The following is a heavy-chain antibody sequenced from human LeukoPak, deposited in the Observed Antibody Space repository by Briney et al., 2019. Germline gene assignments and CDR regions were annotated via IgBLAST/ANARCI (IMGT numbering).Heavy chain of an antibody. CDR1: GGSISSSTYY. Sequence: SETLSLTCTVSGGSISSSTYYWGWIRQSPGKGLEWIGSIYYSGKTYYNPSLKSRVTMSMDTPKNQFSLKLNSVTAADTAVYYCASRISKAGFDWGQGTQVTVSS. CDR3: ASRISKAGFD. CDR2: IYYSGKT. J-gene: IGHJ4*02. D-gene: IGHD6-13*01. V-gene: IGHV4-39*07.